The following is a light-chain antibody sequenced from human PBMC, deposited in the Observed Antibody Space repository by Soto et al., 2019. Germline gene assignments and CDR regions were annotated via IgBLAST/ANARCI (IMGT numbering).Light chain of an antibody. J-gene: IGLJ3*02. CDR2: GNN. CDR1: SSNIGAGYD. CDR3: AAWDESLSGPV. Sequence: QSVLTQPPSMSGAPGQRVTISCTGSSSNIGAGYDVHWYQQLPGTAPKLLIYGNNNRPSGVPGRFSGSKSGTSASLAITGLQAEDEADYYCAAWDESLSGPVFGGGTKLTVL. V-gene: IGLV1-40*01.